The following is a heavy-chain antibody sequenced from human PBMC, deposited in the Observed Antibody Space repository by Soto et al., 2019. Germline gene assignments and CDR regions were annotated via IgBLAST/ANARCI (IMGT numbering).Heavy chain of an antibody. J-gene: IGHJ5*02. Sequence: SETLSLTFTVSGGSISSGGYYWSWIRQHPWKGLEWIGYIYYSGSTYYYPSLKIRVTISVDTSKNQFSLKMSSVTAADTAAYYCARGSFSWLGELFSWFDPWGQGTLVPVYS. CDR2: IYYSGST. CDR3: ARGSFSWLGELFSWFDP. V-gene: IGHV4-31*03. D-gene: IGHD3-10*01. CDR1: GGSISSGGYY.